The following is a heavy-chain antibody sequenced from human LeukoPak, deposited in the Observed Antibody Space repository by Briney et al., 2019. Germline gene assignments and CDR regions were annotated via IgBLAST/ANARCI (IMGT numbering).Heavy chain of an antibody. CDR1: GFTFDDYG. CDR3: ARGRVYGGNPGGY. Sequence: GGSLRLSCAASGFTFDDYGMGWVRQAPGKGLEWVSAINWNGGSIGYADSVKGRFTISRDNAKNSLYLQMNNLRAEDTAVYYCARGRVYGGNPGGYWGQGTLVTVSS. V-gene: IGHV3-20*04. D-gene: IGHD4-23*01. J-gene: IGHJ4*02. CDR2: INWNGGSI.